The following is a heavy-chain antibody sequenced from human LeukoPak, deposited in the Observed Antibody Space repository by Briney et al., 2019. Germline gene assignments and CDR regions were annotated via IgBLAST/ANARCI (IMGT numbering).Heavy chain of an antibody. Sequence: GSLRLYCSASGFTFSSYSMNSVRQAPGKGLEWVSSISSSRSYIYYADPVKGRCTLSRDNAKNSLGPQMNRLRAHGSALYCSAKLGLYAFNIWGQGTMVTVSS. V-gene: IGHV3-21*04. CDR2: ISSSRSYI. CDR1: GFTFSSYS. J-gene: IGHJ3*02. D-gene: IGHD3-16*01. CDR3: AKLGLYAFNI.